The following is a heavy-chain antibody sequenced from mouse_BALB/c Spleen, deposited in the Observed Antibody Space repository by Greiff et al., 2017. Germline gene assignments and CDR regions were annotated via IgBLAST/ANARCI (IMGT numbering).Heavy chain of an antibody. CDR1: GFNIKDYY. D-gene: IGHD2-10*01. V-gene: IGHV14-1*02. CDR2: IDPENGNT. CDR3: ARSSYGNPLDY. J-gene: IGHJ2*01. Sequence: EVKLQQSGAELVRPGALVKLSCKASGFNIKDYYMHWVKQRPEQGLEWIGWIDPENGNTIYDPKFQGKASITADTSSNTAYLQLSSLTSEDTAVYYCARSSYGNPLDYWGQGTTLTVSS.